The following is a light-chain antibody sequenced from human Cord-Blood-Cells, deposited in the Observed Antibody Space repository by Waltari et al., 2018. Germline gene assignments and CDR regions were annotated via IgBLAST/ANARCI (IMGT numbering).Light chain of an antibody. J-gene: IGKJ2*01. CDR1: QSISSW. V-gene: IGKV1-5*03. Sequence: DIQMTKSPPTLSASVGDRVTITCRVSQSISSWLAWYQQKPGKAPKLLIYKASSLESGVPSRFSGSGSGTEFTLTISSLQPDDFATYYCQQYNSYSYTFGQGTKLEIK. CDR2: KAS. CDR3: QQYNSYSYT.